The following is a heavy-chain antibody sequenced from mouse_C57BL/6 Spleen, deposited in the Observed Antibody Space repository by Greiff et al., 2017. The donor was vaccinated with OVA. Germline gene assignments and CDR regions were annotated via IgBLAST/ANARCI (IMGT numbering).Heavy chain of an antibody. CDR2: ISRGSSTI. V-gene: IGHV5-17*01. J-gene: IGHJ4*01. Sequence: DVKLVESGGGLVKPGGSLKLSCAASGFTFSDYGMHWVRQAPEKGLEWVAYISRGSSTIYYADTVKGRVTISRDNAKNTLFLQMTSLRSEDTAMYYCARPLYDYDAMDYWGQGTSVTVSS. D-gene: IGHD2-3*01. CDR1: GFTFSDYG. CDR3: ARPLYDYDAMDY.